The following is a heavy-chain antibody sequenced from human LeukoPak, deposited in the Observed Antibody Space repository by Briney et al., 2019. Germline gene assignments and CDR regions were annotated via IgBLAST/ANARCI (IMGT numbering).Heavy chain of an antibody. Sequence: PGRSLRLSCAPSGFTFDDYAMHWVRQAQGKGLEWVSGISWNSGSIGYADYVKGRFTISRDNAKNSLYLQMNSLRAEDTALYYCAKSYAVDGSGYNSPLGYWGQGTLVTVSS. CDR1: GFTFDDYA. V-gene: IGHV3-9*01. CDR2: ISWNSGSI. J-gene: IGHJ4*02. CDR3: AKSYAVDGSGYNSPLGY. D-gene: IGHD3-22*01.